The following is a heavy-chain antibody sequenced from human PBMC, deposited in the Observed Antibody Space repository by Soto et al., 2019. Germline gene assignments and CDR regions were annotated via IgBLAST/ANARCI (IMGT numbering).Heavy chain of an antibody. J-gene: IGHJ6*02. CDR2: IYSNGDT. V-gene: IGHV4-31*03. CDR1: SDSMNSGGYY. Sequence: SETLSLTCSVSSDSMNSGGYYWSWIRQHPGKGLEWIGYIYSNGDTYYNPSLKSRVTISVDTSKNQFSLNLTSVTAADTAVYYCPTRDPISSRSYYYSLDFWGQGPTVTVSS. CDR3: PTRDPISSRSYYYSLDF. D-gene: IGHD6-6*01.